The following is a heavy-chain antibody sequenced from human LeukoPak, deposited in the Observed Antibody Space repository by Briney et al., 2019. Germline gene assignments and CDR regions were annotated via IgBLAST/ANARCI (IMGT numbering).Heavy chain of an antibody. Sequence: SVKVSCKASGGNLGIYAISLVRQAPGQGLEWMGRIVPIFGSTNFAQKFQDRLTIAADKATNTLYLELTNLRSDDTPVYYCAREPGGVRRYFDYWDQGTLVTVSS. J-gene: IGHJ4*02. CDR1: GGNLGIYA. V-gene: IGHV1-69*06. CDR3: AREPGGVRRYFDY. D-gene: IGHD1-26*01. CDR2: IVPIFGST.